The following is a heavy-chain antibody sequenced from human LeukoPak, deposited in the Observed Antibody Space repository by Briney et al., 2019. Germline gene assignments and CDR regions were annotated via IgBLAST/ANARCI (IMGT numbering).Heavy chain of an antibody. D-gene: IGHD6-13*01. CDR3: ARTPGIAAAGTLFDY. CDR1: GGSFSGCY. Sequence: SETLSLTCAVYGGSFSGCYWSWIRQPPGKGLEWIGEINHSGSTNYNPSLKSRVTISVDTSKNQFSLKLSSVTAADTAVYYCARTPGIAAAGTLFDYWGQGTLVTVSS. J-gene: IGHJ4*02. CDR2: INHSGST. V-gene: IGHV4-34*01.